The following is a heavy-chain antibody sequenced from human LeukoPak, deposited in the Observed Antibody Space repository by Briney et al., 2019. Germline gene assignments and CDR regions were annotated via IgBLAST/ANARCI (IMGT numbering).Heavy chain of an antibody. D-gene: IGHD2-2*01. CDR3: TTGALSGVPAAIAFDY. CDR2: IKSKTDGGTT. J-gene: IGHJ4*02. V-gene: IGHV3-15*01. Sequence: GGSLRLSCAASGFTFSSYWMSWVRRAPGKGLEWVGRIKSKTDGGTTDYAAPVKGRFTISRDDSKNTLYLQMNSLKTEDTAVYYCTTGALSGVPAAIAFDYWGQGTLVTVSS. CDR1: GFTFSSYW.